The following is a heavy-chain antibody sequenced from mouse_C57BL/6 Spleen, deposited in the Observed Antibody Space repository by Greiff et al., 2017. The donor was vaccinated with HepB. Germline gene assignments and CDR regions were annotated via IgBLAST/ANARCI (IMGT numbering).Heavy chain of an antibody. D-gene: IGHD1-1*01. Sequence: EVKLVESGGGLVKPGGSLKLSCAASGFTFSSYAMSWVRQTPEKRLEWVATISDGGSYTYYPDNVKGRFTISRDNAKNNLYLQMSHLKSEDTAMYYCARGANSGTYFDYWGQGTTLTVSS. CDR3: ARGANSGTYFDY. CDR2: ISDGGSYT. CDR1: GFTFSSYA. V-gene: IGHV5-4*03. J-gene: IGHJ2*01.